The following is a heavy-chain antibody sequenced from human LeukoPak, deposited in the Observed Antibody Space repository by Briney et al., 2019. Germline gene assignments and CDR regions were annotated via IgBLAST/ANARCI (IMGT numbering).Heavy chain of an antibody. D-gene: IGHD2-2*01. CDR3: ARDCSSTIWYDTPDFDY. V-gene: IGHV3-48*01. CDR2: ISTSSSII. Sequence: PGGSLRLSCAASGFTFSTYSMNWVRQAPGKGLEWVSYISTSSSIIYYADSVKGRFTISRDNAKNSLYLQMNSLRAEDTAVYFYARDCSSTIWYDTPDFDYWGQGTLVTVSS. CDR1: GFTFSTYS. J-gene: IGHJ4*02.